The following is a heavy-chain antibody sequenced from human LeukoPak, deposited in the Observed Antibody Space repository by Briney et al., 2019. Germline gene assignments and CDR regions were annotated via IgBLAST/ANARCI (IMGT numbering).Heavy chain of an antibody. D-gene: IGHD3-10*01. V-gene: IGHV3-11*01. CDR2: ISSSGSTM. J-gene: IGHJ4*02. CDR1: GFIFSDYY. CDR3: AKGGIALVRGSFDY. Sequence: PGGSLRLSCAASGFIFSDYYMSWIRQAPGKGLEWVSYISSSGSTMYYADSVKGRFTISRDNSKNTLYLQMNSLRAEDTAVYYCAKGGIALVRGSFDYWGQGTLVTVSS.